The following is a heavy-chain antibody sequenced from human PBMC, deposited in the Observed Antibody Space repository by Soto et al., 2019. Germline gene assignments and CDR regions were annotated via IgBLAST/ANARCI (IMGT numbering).Heavy chain of an antibody. Sequence: GASVKVSCKASGYTFTTYYMHWVRQAPGQGLEWMGIINPSGGSTSYAQKFQGRATMTRDTSTSTAYMELSRLRSDDTAVYYCARAPIGNYYYGMDVWGQGTTVTVSS. J-gene: IGHJ6*02. D-gene: IGHD2-15*01. V-gene: IGHV1-46*01. CDR1: GYTFTTYY. CDR3: ARAPIGNYYYGMDV. CDR2: INPSGGST.